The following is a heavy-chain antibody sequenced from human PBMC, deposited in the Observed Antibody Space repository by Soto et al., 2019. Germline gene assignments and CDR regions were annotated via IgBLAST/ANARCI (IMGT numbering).Heavy chain of an antibody. D-gene: IGHD6-13*01. CDR2: ISAYNCNT. Sequence: ASVKVSCKASGYTFTSYGISWVRQAPGQGPEWMGWISAYNCNTNYAQKLQGRVTMTTDTSTSTAYMELRSLRSDDTAVYYCARDLAAAGTASHGTPYYYNYYGMDVWGQGTTVTVSS. CDR1: GYTFTSYG. V-gene: IGHV1-18*01. CDR3: ARDLAAAGTASHGTPYYYNYYGMDV. J-gene: IGHJ6*02.